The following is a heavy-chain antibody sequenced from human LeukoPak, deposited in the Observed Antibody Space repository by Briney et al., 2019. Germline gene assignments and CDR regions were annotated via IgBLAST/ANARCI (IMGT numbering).Heavy chain of an antibody. D-gene: IGHD4-23*01. CDR3: ARDIYGGNWPNDY. J-gene: IGHJ4*02. CDR1: GFTFSSYG. CDR2: ISGSSYYI. V-gene: IGHV3-21*01. Sequence: PGGSPRLSCAASGFTFSSYGMHWVRQAPGKGLEWVSSISGSSYYIYYADSVKGRFTISRDNAKNSLYLQMNSLRAEDTAVYYCARDIYGGNWPNDYWGQGTLVTVSS.